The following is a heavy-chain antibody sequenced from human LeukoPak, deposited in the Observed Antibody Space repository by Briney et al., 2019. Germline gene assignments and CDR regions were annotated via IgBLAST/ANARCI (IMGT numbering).Heavy chain of an antibody. Sequence: ASVKVSCKASGYTFTSYGISWVRQAPGQGLEWMGWISAYNGNTNYAQKFQGRVTMTRDTSTSTVYMELSSLRSEDTAVYYCAREFNQMFDYWGQGTLVTVSS. V-gene: IGHV1-18*01. J-gene: IGHJ4*02. CDR2: ISAYNGNT. D-gene: IGHD1-14*01. CDR3: AREFNQMFDY. CDR1: GYTFTSYG.